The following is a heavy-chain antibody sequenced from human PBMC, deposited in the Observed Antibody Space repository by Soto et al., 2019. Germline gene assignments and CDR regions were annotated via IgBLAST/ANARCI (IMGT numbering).Heavy chain of an antibody. CDR1: VGTFSSYA. Sequence: QVQLVQSGAEVKKPGSSVKVSCKASVGTFSSYAISWMRQAPGQGLEGMGGIIPIFGTANYSQKFQGRVTITADEATSTGYMELSSLRSEDTGVDYCARRLLGYLAYWYFDLWGRGTLVTVSS. CDR2: IIPIFGTA. CDR3: ARRLLGYLAYWYFDL. D-gene: IGHD2-21*01. J-gene: IGHJ2*01. V-gene: IGHV1-69*12.